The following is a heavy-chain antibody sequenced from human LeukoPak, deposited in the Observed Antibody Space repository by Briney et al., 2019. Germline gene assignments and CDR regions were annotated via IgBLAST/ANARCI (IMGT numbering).Heavy chain of an antibody. V-gene: IGHV4-34*01. J-gene: IGHJ5*02. Sequence: SETLSLTCAVYGGSFRNYFWSWIRQPPGKGLEWIGSIYYSGSTYYNPSLKSRVTISVDTSKNQFSLKLSSVTAADTAVYYCARGRHYYGSGRGGWFDPWGQGTLVTVFS. CDR1: GGSFRNYF. D-gene: IGHD3-10*01. CDR2: IYYSGST. CDR3: ARGRHYYGSGRGGWFDP.